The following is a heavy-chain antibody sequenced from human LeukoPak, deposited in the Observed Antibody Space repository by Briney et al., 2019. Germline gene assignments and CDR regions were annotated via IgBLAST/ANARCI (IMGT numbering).Heavy chain of an antibody. V-gene: IGHV4-59*01. J-gene: IGHJ4*02. Sequence: SETLSLTCTVSGGSISSYYWSWIRQPPGKGLEWIGYIYYSGGTNYNPSLKSRVTISVDTSKNQFSLKLSSVTAADTAVYYCARYSSSWPYYFDYWGQGTLVTVSS. CDR1: GGSISSYY. D-gene: IGHD6-13*01. CDR3: ARYSSSWPYYFDY. CDR2: IYYSGGT.